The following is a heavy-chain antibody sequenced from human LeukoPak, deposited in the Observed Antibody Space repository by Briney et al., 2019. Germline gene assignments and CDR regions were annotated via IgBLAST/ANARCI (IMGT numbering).Heavy chain of an antibody. CDR3: ARDGSYSLTLPLDY. CDR1: GYTFTSYG. D-gene: IGHD2-21*01. V-gene: IGHV1-18*01. J-gene: IGHJ4*02. CDR2: ISAYNGNT. Sequence: ASVKVSCKASGYTFTSYGISWVRQAPGQGLEGMGWISAYNGNTNYAQKLQGRVTMTTDTSTSTAYMELRSLRSDDTAVYYCARDGSYSLTLPLDYWGQGTLVTVSS.